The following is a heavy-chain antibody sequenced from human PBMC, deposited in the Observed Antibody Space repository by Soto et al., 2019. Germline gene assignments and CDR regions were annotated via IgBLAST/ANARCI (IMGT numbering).Heavy chain of an antibody. Sequence: ASVKVSCKVSGYTLTELSMHWVRQAPGKGLEWMGGFDPEDGETIYAQKFQGRVTMTEDTSTDTAYMELSSLRSEDTAVYYCATDRRFGELHEDYYYYYGMDVWGQGTTVTVSS. CDR1: GYTLTELS. D-gene: IGHD3-10*01. J-gene: IGHJ6*02. CDR2: FDPEDGET. V-gene: IGHV1-24*01. CDR3: ATDRRFGELHEDYYYYYGMDV.